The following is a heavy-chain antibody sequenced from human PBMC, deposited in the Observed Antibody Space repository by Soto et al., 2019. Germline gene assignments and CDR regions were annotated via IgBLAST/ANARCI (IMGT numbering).Heavy chain of an antibody. J-gene: IGHJ4*02. D-gene: IGHD1-26*01. V-gene: IGHV4-59*01. CDR2: IYYSGST. CDR1: VCSIIIYD. CDR3: ERKKFEWET. Sequence: PSSTXSLTCTVSVCSIIIYDCSWIRHPPGKGLEWIGYIYYSGSTNYNPSLKSRVTISVDTSKNQFSLKLSSVTAADTAVYYCERKKFEWETWGQGTLV.